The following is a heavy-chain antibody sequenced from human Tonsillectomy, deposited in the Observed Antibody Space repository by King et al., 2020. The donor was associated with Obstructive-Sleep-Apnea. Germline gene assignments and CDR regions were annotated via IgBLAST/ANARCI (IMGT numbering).Heavy chain of an antibody. D-gene: IGHD2-15*01. CDR1: GFTSSSYA. V-gene: IGHV3-23*04. CDR2: ISGSGGCT. CDR3: ARDGGYCGGGSCYDDAFDI. Sequence: VQLVESGGGLVQPGGSLRLSCAASGFTSSSYAMKWVCQAPGRGLEWVSDISGSGGCTYYADSVKGRFTSSRDNSKNTRYLQMNSLRAEDTAVYYCARDGGYCGGGSCYDDAFDIWGQGTMVTVS. J-gene: IGHJ3*02.